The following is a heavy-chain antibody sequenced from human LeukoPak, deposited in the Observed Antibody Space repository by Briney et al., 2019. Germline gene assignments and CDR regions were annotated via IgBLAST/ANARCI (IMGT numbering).Heavy chain of an antibody. D-gene: IGHD5-12*01. Sequence: SVRLSCKASGGTFSSYAISWVRQAPGHGLEWMGGIIPSFGTANYAQKFQGRVTITADESTSTAYMELSSLRSEDTAVYYCARGGYSGYDYRSPLDYWGQGTLGTVSS. CDR2: IIPSFGTA. J-gene: IGHJ4*02. CDR3: ARGGYSGYDYRSPLDY. CDR1: GGTFSSYA. V-gene: IGHV1-69*13.